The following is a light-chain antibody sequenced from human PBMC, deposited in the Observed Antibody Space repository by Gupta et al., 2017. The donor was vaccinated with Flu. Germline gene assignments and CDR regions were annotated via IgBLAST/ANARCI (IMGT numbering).Light chain of an antibody. Sequence: DLKMTQSPSSLAASVGDRVTISCRASQSISSYLNWDQQKPGKAPKLLIYAASSLQSGVPSRFSGSGSGTDFTLTISSLQPEDFATYYCQQSYSTSRTFGQGTKVEIK. CDR3: QQSYSTSRT. CDR1: QSISSY. V-gene: IGKV1-39*01. J-gene: IGKJ1*01. CDR2: AAS.